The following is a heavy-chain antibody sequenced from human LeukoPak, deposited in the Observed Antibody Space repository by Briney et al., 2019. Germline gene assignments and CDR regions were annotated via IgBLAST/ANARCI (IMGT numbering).Heavy chain of an antibody. CDR2: IRYDGSNK. D-gene: IGHD2-2*01. CDR1: GFTFSSYG. J-gene: IGHJ3*02. CDR3: AILQYCSSTSCDAFDI. Sequence: GGSLRLSCAASGFTFSSYGMHWVRQAPGKGLEWVAFIRYDGSNKYYADSVKGRFTISRDNSKNTLYLQMNSLRAEDTAVYYCAILQYCSSTSCDAFDIWGQGTMVTVSS. V-gene: IGHV3-30*02.